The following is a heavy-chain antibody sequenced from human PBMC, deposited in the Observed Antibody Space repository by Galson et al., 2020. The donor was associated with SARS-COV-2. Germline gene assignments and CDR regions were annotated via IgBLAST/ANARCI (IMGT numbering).Heavy chain of an antibody. CDR2: FDPEEGET. Sequence: ASVKVSCKVSGHTLSDFSMHWVRQGPGKGLEWMGGFDPEEGETIYAQTFQGRITLTEDTSTDTAYMELSSLRSGDTAMYYCTTGHSLREPEAVAIWGQGTIVTVSS. V-gene: IGHV1-24*01. CDR3: TTGHSLREPEAVAI. D-gene: IGHD6-19*01. CDR1: GHTLSDFS. J-gene: IGHJ3*02.